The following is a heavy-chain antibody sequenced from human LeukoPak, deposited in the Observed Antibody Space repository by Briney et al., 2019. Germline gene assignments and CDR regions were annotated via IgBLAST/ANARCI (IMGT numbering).Heavy chain of an antibody. Sequence: PSQTLSHTCTVSGGSISSGDYYWSWIRQPPGKGLEWIGYIYYSGSTYYNPSLKSRVTISVDTSKNQFSLKLSSVTAADTAVYYCARDYPSTVRLRYFDLWGRGTLVTVSS. J-gene: IGHJ2*01. CDR2: IYYSGST. CDR3: ARDYPSTVRLRYFDL. V-gene: IGHV4-30-4*01. D-gene: IGHD4-17*01. CDR1: GGSISSGDYY.